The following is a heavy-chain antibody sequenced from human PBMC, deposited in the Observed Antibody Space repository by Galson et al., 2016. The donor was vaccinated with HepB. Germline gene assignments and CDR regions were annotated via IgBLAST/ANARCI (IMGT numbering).Heavy chain of an antibody. CDR2: IYYGGRN. CDR3: ARDGKYYFALDF. J-gene: IGHJ6*02. Sequence: TLSLTCTVSGGSNSSGTYYWSWIRQHPEKGLEWVGFIYYGGRNYYNPSLKSRVTMSVDTSNNHFSLRLNSVTAADTAVYYCARDGKYYFALDFWGQGTTVTVSS. V-gene: IGHV4-31*03. CDR1: GGSNSSGTYY.